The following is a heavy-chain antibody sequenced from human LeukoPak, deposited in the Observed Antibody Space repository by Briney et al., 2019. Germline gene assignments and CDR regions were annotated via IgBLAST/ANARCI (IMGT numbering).Heavy chain of an antibody. D-gene: IGHD2-21*02. Sequence: PGGSLRLSRAASGFSFRSYSMSWVRQAPGKGLEWVSSISSSSSYIYYADSVKGRFTISRDNAKNSLYLQMNSLRAEDTAVYYCAREGFMVVTPYFDYWGQGTLVTVSS. CDR3: AREGFMVVTPYFDY. CDR1: GFSFRSYS. J-gene: IGHJ4*02. V-gene: IGHV3-21*01. CDR2: ISSSSSYI.